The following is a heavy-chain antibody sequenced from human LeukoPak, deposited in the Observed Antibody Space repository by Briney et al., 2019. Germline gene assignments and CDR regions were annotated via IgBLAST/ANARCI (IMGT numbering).Heavy chain of an antibody. J-gene: IGHJ4*02. CDR3: ARGLGGSGSYFLTFDY. CDR1: GYTFTSYS. V-gene: IGHV1-18*01. Sequence: GASVKVSCKASGYTFTSYSINWVRQAPGQGLEWTGWISAYNGNTKYAQKVQGRVTMTTDTSTSTAYMELRSLRSDDTAVYYCARGLGGSGSYFLTFDYWGQGTLVTVSS. D-gene: IGHD1-26*01. CDR2: ISAYNGNT.